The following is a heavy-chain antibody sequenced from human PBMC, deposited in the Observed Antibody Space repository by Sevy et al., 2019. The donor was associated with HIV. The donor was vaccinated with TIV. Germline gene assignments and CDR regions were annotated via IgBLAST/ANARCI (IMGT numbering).Heavy chain of an antibody. Sequence: EGSLRLSCAASGFTVSSNYMSWVRQAPGKGLEWVSVIDSGGSTYYADSVKGRFTISRDNSNNTLYLQMNSLRAEDTAVYYCTRAQLDAPPADDYPRRDPVSRYFDYWGQGTLVTVSS. CDR2: IDSGGST. D-gene: IGHD5-12*01. CDR3: TRAQLDAPPADDYPRRDPVSRYFDY. J-gene: IGHJ4*02. CDR1: GFTVSSNY. V-gene: IGHV3-53*01.